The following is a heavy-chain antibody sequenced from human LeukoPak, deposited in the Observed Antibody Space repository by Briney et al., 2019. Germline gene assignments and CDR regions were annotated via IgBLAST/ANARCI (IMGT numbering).Heavy chain of an antibody. CDR1: GYSFTSYW. J-gene: IGHJ5*02. CDR2: IYPGDPDT. CDR3: ARAAAGTGRWFDP. V-gene: IGHV5-51*01. D-gene: IGHD6-13*01. Sequence: GESLKISCKASGYSFTSYWIAWVRQMPGKGLEWMGIIYPGDPDTRYSPSFQGQVTISADKSISTAYLQWSSLKASDTAMYYCARAAAGTGRWFDPWGQGTLVTVSS.